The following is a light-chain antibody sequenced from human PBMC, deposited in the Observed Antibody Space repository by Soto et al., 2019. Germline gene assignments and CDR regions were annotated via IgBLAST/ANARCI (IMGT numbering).Light chain of an antibody. J-gene: IGKJ4*01. CDR3: QQYGSSPA. Sequence: PGERATLSCRASQSVTSSYLAWYQQKPGQAPRLLIYGASSRATGIPDRFSGSGSGTDFTLTISRLEPEDFAVYYCQQYGSSPAFGGGTKVEIK. CDR1: QSVTSSY. V-gene: IGKV3-20*01. CDR2: GAS.